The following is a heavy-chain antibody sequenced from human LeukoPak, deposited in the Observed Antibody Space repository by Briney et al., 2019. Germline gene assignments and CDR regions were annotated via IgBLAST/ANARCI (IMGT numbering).Heavy chain of an antibody. CDR2: ISSSSTYI. Sequence: GGSLRLSCAASGFTFSSYSMNWVRQAPGKGLEWVSSISSSSTYIYYADSVKGRFTISRDNAKNSLFLQMNSLRAEDRAVYYCARVGQQLLDYWGQGTLVTVSS. D-gene: IGHD6-13*01. CDR1: GFTFSSYS. CDR3: ARVGQQLLDY. J-gene: IGHJ4*02. V-gene: IGHV3-21*01.